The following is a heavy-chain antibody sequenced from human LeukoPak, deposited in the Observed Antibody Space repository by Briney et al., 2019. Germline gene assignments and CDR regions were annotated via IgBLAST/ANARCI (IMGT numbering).Heavy chain of an antibody. D-gene: IGHD3-22*01. CDR3: ARAYYDSSGFAPPWYFDL. CDR1: GFTFNNYW. CDR2: ISSSSSYI. J-gene: IGHJ2*01. V-gene: IGHV3-21*01. Sequence: GGSLRLSCAASGFTFNNYWMSWVRQAPGKGLEWVSSISSSSSYIYYADSVKGRFTISRDNAKNSLYLQMNSLRAEDTAVYYCARAYYDSSGFAPPWYFDLWGRGTLVTVSS.